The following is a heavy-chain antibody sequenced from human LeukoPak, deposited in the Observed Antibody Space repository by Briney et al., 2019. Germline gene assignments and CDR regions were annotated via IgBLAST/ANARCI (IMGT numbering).Heavy chain of an antibody. D-gene: IGHD3-16*01. CDR3: GKKLGDVFDI. V-gene: IGHV3-48*03. Sequence: PGGSLRLSCAASGFTFSSYEMNWVRQAPGKGLEWVSYISSSGSTIYYADPVKGRFTISRDNAKNSLYLQMNSLRAEDTAVYYCGKKLGDVFDIGGQGKMVTVSS. J-gene: IGHJ3*02. CDR2: ISSSGSTI. CDR1: GFTFSSYE.